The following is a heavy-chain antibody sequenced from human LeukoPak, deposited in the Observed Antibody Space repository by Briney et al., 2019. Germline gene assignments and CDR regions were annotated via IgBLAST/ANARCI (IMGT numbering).Heavy chain of an antibody. D-gene: IGHD4-23*01. CDR2: ISSSSSYI. J-gene: IGHJ4*02. Sequence: PGGSLRLSCAASGFTFSSYSMNWVRQAPGKGLEWVSSISSSSSYIYYADSVKGRFTISRDNAKNSLYPQMNSLRAEDTAVYYCARDLHYGGNLDYWGQGTLVTVSS. CDR3: ARDLHYGGNLDY. CDR1: GFTFSSYS. V-gene: IGHV3-21*01.